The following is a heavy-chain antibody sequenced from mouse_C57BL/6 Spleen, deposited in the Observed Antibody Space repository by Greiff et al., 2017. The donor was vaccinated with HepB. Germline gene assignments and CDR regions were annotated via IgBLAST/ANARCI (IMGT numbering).Heavy chain of an antibody. CDR3: ARNGYSNWYFDV. V-gene: IGHV1-53*01. CDR2: INPSNGGT. J-gene: IGHJ1*03. D-gene: IGHD2-5*01. Sequence: VQLQQPGTELVKPGASVKLSCKASGYTFTSYWMHWVKQRPGQGLEWIGNINPSNGGTNYNEKFKSKATLTVDKSSSTAYMQLSSLTSEDSAVYYGARNGYSNWYFDVWGTGTTVTVSS. CDR1: GYTFTSYW.